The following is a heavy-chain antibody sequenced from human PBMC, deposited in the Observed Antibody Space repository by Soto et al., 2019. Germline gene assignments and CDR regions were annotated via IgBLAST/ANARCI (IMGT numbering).Heavy chain of an antibody. Sequence: ASETLSLTCTVSGDSINSHYWNWIRQPPGKGLEWIGYIYYSGSTNYNPSLKSRVAISVDTSKNQFSLRLSSLRSEDTAVYYCARDRVSLGIAAAGLAFDIWGQGTMVTVSS. CDR3: ARDRVSLGIAAAGLAFDI. CDR2: IYYSGST. D-gene: IGHD6-13*01. V-gene: IGHV4-59*11. CDR1: GDSINSHY. J-gene: IGHJ3*02.